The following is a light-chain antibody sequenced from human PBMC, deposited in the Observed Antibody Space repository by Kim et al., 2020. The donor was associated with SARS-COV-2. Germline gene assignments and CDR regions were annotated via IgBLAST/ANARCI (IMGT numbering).Light chain of an antibody. CDR3: QQRGNWPLT. V-gene: IGKV3-11*01. CDR1: QSVGSS. Sequence: LSPGQRATHSCRASQSVGSSFAWYHQKPGQAPRVLIYDAFRRAPGIPARFSGSGDGTDFTLTISSLEPEDFAVYYCQQRGNWPLTFGQGTKVDIK. J-gene: IGKJ1*01. CDR2: DAF.